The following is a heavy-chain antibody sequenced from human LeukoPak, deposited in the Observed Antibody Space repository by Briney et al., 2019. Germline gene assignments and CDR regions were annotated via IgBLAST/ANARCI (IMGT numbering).Heavy chain of an antibody. CDR1: GFTFSSYW. D-gene: IGHD6-6*01. J-gene: IGHJ3*02. V-gene: IGHV3-74*01. CDR3: ASGLSSIAARNAFDI. Sequence: GGSLRLSCAASGFTFSSYWMDWVRQAPGKGLVWVSRINRDGSSTSYADSVKGRFTISRDNAKNTMYLQMNSLRAEDTAVYYCASGLSSIAARNAFDIWGQGTMVTVSS. CDR2: INRDGSST.